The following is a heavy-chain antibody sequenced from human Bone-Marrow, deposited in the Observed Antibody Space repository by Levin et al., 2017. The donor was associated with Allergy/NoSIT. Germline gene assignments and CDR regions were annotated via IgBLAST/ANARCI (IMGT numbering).Heavy chain of an antibody. CDR1: GFTFSNAW. CDR2: IKSKTDGGTT. CDR3: TTGRRSGSYYTYFDY. D-gene: IGHD1-26*01. V-gene: IGHV3-15*01. Sequence: GGSLRLSCAASGFTFSNAWMSWVRQAPGKGLEWVGRIKSKTDGGTTDYAAPVKGRFTISRDDSKNTLYLQMNSLKTEDTAVYYCTTGRRSGSYYTYFDYWGQGTLVTVSS. J-gene: IGHJ4*02.